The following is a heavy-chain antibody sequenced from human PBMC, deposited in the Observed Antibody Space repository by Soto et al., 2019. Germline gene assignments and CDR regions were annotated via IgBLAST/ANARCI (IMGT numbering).Heavy chain of an antibody. D-gene: IGHD1-1*01. J-gene: IGHJ4*02. CDR2: MNPNTGNS. CDR3: ARRAETNGWNGFGADKYYFDF. Sequence: AAVKVSCKACGCTFTSYDIYWVRQATGQGLEWMGWMNPNTGNSGYAQKFQGRVTVTSDTSINTVHMELSSLRSEDTAVYYCARRAETNGWNGFGADKYYFDFWGQGTLVTVSS. CDR1: GCTFTSYD. V-gene: IGHV1-8*01.